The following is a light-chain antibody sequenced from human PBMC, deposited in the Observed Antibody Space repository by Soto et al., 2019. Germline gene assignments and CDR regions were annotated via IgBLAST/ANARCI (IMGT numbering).Light chain of an antibody. J-gene: IGKJ4*01. CDR3: QKYNSAPLT. CDR2: AAS. Sequence: DIQMTQSPSSLSASVGDRVTITCRASQGITNYLAWYQQKPGRVPKLLIYAASTLQSGVPSRFGGSGSGTDFTLTSSSMQPEDVATYYCQKYNSAPLTFGGGTKVEIK. V-gene: IGKV1-27*01. CDR1: QGITNY.